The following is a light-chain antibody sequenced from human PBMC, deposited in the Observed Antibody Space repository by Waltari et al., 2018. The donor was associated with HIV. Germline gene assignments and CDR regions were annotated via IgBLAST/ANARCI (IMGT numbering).Light chain of an antibody. CDR1: SSNIGNNF. J-gene: IGLJ3*02. CDR2: RNN. CDR3: TSWDDSLSGWM. Sequence: QSVLTQPPSASGTPGQRVAISCSGSSSNIGNNFVYWYQHLPGTTPKLLIYRNNQRPSGVPDRFSGSKSGTSASLAISGLRSEHEADYYCTSWDDSLSGWMFGGGTTLTVL. V-gene: IGLV1-47*01.